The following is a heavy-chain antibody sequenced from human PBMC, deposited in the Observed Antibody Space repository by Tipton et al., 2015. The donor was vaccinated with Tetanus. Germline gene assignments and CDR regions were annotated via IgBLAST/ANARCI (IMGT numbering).Heavy chain of an antibody. V-gene: IGHV5-51*01. CDR2: IYPGDSYS. CDR1: GYMFSSHW. D-gene: IGHD3-16*01. J-gene: IGHJ3*01. CDR3: ARPLTSVAFGGFAFDV. Sequence: QLVQSGAEVKQPGESLKISCKGSGYMFSSHWIGWVRQVPGKGLEWLGTIYPGDSYSAYSPSFEGQVTISVDRSIDTAYLQWSSLKASDTAIYYCARPLTSVAFGGFAFDVWGQGTLVTVSS.